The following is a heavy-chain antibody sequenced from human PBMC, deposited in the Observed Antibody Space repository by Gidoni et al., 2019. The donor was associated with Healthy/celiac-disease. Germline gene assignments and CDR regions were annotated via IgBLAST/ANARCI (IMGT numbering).Heavy chain of an antibody. D-gene: IGHD3-22*01. V-gene: IGHV4-39*01. J-gene: IGHJ4*02. Sequence: QLQLQESGPGLVKPSETLSLTCTVSGGSISSSSYYWGWIRQPPGKGLEWIGSIYYSGSTYYNPSLKSRVTISVDTSKNQFSLKLSSVTAADTAVYYCARRPRYYDSSGFDYWGQGTLVTVSS. CDR3: ARRPRYYDSSGFDY. CDR1: GGSISSSSYY. CDR2: IYYSGST.